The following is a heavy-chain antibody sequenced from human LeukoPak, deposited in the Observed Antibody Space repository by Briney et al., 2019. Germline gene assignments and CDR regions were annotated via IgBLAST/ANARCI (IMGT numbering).Heavy chain of an antibody. CDR3: ARDWFHAIDY. Sequence: GGSLRLSCAASGFTFDDYGMSWVRQVPGEGLVWVSRIRSDGSDTRYAESVKGRFTISRDNAKNTLYLQMNSLRAEDTAVYYCARDWFHAIDYWGQGTLVTVSS. CDR2: IRSDGSDT. D-gene: IGHD2/OR15-2a*01. J-gene: IGHJ4*02. V-gene: IGHV3-74*01. CDR1: GFTFDDYG.